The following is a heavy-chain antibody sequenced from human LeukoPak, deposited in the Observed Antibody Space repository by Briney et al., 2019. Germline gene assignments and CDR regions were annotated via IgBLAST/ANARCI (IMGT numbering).Heavy chain of an antibody. Sequence: SETLSLTCTVSGGSISSSSYYWGWIRQPPGKGLEWIGSIYYSGSTNYNPSLKSRVTISVDTSKNQFSLKLSSVTAADTAVYYCARARTGQLAFDYWGQGTLVTVSS. CDR2: IYYSGST. CDR3: ARARTGQLAFDY. V-gene: IGHV4-39*07. D-gene: IGHD6-6*01. J-gene: IGHJ4*02. CDR1: GGSISSSSYY.